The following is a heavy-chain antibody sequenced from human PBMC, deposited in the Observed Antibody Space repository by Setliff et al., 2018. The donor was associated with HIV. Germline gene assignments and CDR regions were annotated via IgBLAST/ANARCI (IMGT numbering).Heavy chain of an antibody. CDR3: ARVPTSSWYVTTQRTKEYFHH. D-gene: IGHD6-13*01. CDR2: IYYSGNT. V-gene: IGHV4-39*07. Sequence: LSLTCTVSGGSIKSSSYYWGWIRQPPGKGLEWIGSIYYSGNTYYNPSLKSRVTISTGTSRNQFSLRLSSVTAADTAIYYCARVPTSSWYVTTQRTKEYFHHWGQGTLVTVSS. CDR1: GGSIKSSSYY. J-gene: IGHJ1*01.